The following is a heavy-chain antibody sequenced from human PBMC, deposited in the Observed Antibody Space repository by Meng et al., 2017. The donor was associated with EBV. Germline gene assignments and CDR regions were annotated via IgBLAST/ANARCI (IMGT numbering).Heavy chain of an antibody. CDR3: ARVGIAVAGTGDY. D-gene: IGHD6-19*01. V-gene: IGHV1-2*06. J-gene: IGHJ4*02. CDR1: GYTFTGYD. Sequence: QVQLVESGAEVKKPGASVKVSCKATGYTFTGYDMHWVRQAPGQGLEWMGRINPNSGGTNYAQKFQGRVTMTRDTSISTAYMGLSRLRSDDTAVYYCARVGIAVAGTGDYWGQGTLVTVSS. CDR2: INPNSGGT.